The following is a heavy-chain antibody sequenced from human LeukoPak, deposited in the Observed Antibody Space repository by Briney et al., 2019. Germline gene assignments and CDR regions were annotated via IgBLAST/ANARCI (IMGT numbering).Heavy chain of an antibody. D-gene: IGHD6-6*01. V-gene: IGHV3-9*01. Sequence: GGSLRLSCAASGFTFDDYAMHWVRQAPGKGLKWVSAISWNSDYIGYADSVKGRFTISRDNARNSLYLQMNSLRPEDTALYYCAKGAGVAARPLDYWGQGTLVTVSS. J-gene: IGHJ4*02. CDR1: GFTFDDYA. CDR2: ISWNSDYI. CDR3: AKGAGVAARPLDY.